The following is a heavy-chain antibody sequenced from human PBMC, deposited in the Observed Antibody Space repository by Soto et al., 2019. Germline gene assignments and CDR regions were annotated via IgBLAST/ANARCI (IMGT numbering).Heavy chain of an antibody. J-gene: IGHJ6*02. D-gene: IGHD3-16*01. Sequence: QVQLQQWGAGLLKPSETLSLTCAVYGGSFSGYYWSWIRQPPGKGLEWIGEINHSGSTNYNPSLKGRVTISVDTSKSQFSLMLSFVSAADTAVYYCARGRSSFMGIPNREGYYYFGMDVWGQGTTVTVSS. CDR2: INHSGST. CDR3: ARGRSSFMGIPNREGYYYFGMDV. CDR1: GGSFSGYY. V-gene: IGHV4-34*01.